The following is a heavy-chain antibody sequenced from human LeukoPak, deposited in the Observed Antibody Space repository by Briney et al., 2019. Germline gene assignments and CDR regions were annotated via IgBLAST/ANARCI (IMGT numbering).Heavy chain of an antibody. CDR2: IIPIFGTA. D-gene: IGHD2-15*01. CDR3: ARGEEAQDWFDA. CDR1: GGTFSSYA. Sequence: SVKVSCKASGGTFSSYAISWVRQAPGQGLEWMGGIIPIFGTANYAQKFQGRVTITADESTSTAYMELSSLRSQDTAVYYCARGEEAQDWFDAWGQGTPVTVSS. V-gene: IGHV1-69*13. J-gene: IGHJ5*02.